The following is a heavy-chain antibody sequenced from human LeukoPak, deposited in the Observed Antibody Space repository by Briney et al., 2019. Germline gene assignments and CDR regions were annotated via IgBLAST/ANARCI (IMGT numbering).Heavy chain of an antibody. CDR3: AGNQHDYSNYDY. D-gene: IGHD4-11*01. CDR2: INPNSGGT. CDR1: GYTFTGYY. J-gene: IGHJ4*02. V-gene: IGHV1-2*02. Sequence: ASVKVSCKASGYTFTGYYMHWVRQAPGQGLEWMGWINPNSGGTNYAQKFQGRVTMTRDTSISTAYMELSRLRSDDTAVYYCAGNQHDYSNYDYWGQGTLVTVSS.